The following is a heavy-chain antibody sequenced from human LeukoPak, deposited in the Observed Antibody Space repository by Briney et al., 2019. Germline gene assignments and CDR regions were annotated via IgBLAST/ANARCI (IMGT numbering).Heavy chain of an antibody. J-gene: IGHJ1*01. CDR2: ISGSGGST. Sequence: GGSLRLSCAASGFTFDDYGMSWVRQAPGKGLEWVSAISGSGGSTYYADSVKGRFTISRDNSKNTLYLQMNSLRAEDTAVYYCAKDFIAAAGKYFQHWGQGTLVTVSS. D-gene: IGHD6-13*01. V-gene: IGHV3-23*01. CDR1: GFTFDDYG. CDR3: AKDFIAAAGKYFQH.